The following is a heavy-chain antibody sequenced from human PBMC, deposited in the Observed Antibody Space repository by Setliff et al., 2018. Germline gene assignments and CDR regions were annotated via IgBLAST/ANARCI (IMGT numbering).Heavy chain of an antibody. CDR2: ISVYTGNT. V-gene: IGHV1-18*01. Sequence: ASVKVSCKASGYTFSPSGITWVRQAPGQGLEWMGWISVYTGNTNYAPKLQGRVTMTTDASTSTAYMELRGLTSDDTAVYYCSRLVRYCSKTTCQTASGAELWGQGTLVTVSS. CDR1: GYTFSPSG. J-gene: IGHJ4*02. CDR3: SRLVRYCSKTTCQTASGAEL. D-gene: IGHD2-8*01.